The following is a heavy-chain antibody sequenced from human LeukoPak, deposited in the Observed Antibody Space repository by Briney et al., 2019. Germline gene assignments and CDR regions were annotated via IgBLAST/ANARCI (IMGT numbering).Heavy chain of an antibody. V-gene: IGHV1-2*02. CDR3: ARDNLFGP. Sequence: ASVKVSCKTSGYIFIDYYLQWVRQAPGQGLEYMGWINPKTGETHSVLKFQGRVTLTRDTSIRAAYMELSGLTSDDTAIYYCARDNLFGPWGQGTLVTVSS. CDR2: INPKTGET. CDR1: GYIFIDYY. J-gene: IGHJ5*02.